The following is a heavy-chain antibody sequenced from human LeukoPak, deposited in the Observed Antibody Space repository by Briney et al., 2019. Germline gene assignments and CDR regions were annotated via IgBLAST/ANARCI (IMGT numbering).Heavy chain of an antibody. J-gene: IGHJ4*02. CDR3: ARGPHEQWLDY. CDR1: GYTFTSYY. V-gene: IGHV1-46*01. CDR2: INPSGGGT. Sequence: ASVKVSCKASGYTFTSYYMHWVRQAPGQGLEWMGIINPSGGGTSYAQKFQGRVTMTRDMSTSTVYMELRSLRSDDTAVYYCARGPHEQWLDYWGQGTLVTVSS. D-gene: IGHD6-19*01.